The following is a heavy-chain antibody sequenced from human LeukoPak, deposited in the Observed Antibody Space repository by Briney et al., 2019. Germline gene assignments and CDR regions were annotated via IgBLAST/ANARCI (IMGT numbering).Heavy chain of an antibody. J-gene: IGHJ3*01. CDR2: IYTGGKT. D-gene: IGHD2-21*02. Sequence: PGGSLRLSCAASGFSVSHKFMDWVRQAPGKGLEWVSVIYTGGKTDYADSVKGRFTISRDNSKNTLFLQMNSLGGADTAVYYCVTEEVTAGAFDFWGQGTMVTVSS. CDR3: VTEEVTAGAFDF. V-gene: IGHV3-66*01. CDR1: GFSVSHKF.